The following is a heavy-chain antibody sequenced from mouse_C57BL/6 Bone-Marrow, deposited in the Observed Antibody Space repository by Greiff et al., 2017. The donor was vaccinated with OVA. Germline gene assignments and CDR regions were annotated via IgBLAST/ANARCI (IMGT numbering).Heavy chain of an antibody. Sequence: QVQLQQPGAELVKPGASVKMSCKASGYTFTSYWITWVKQRPGQGLEWIGDIYPGSGSTNYNEKFKSKATLTVDTSSSTAYMQLSSLTSEDSAVYYCARDYDEDAWFAYWGQGTLVPVSA. V-gene: IGHV1-55*01. CDR3: ARDYDEDAWFAY. D-gene: IGHD2-4*01. CDR2: IYPGSGST. J-gene: IGHJ3*01. CDR1: GYTFTSYW.